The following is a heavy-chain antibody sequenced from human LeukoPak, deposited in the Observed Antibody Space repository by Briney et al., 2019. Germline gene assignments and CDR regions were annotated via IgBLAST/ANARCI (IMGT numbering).Heavy chain of an antibody. CDR2: INPNSGGT. Sequence: ASVKVSCKTSGYTFATFGISWVRQAPGQGLEWMGWINPNSGGTNYAQKFQGRVTMTRDTSISTAYMELSRLRSDDTAVYYCARGVIGEWGSYRRPFFDYWGQGTLVTVSS. V-gene: IGHV1-2*02. CDR3: ARGVIGEWGSYRRPFFDY. D-gene: IGHD3-16*02. CDR1: GYTFATFG. J-gene: IGHJ4*02.